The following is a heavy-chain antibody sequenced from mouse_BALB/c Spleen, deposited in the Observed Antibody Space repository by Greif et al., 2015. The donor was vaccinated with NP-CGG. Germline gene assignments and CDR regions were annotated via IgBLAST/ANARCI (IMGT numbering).Heavy chain of an antibody. CDR2: ICRGGST. CDR3: AKNYGNYAMDY. Sequence: VQRVESGPGLVQPSQSLSITCTVSGFSLTSYGVHWVRQSPGKGLEWLGVICRGGSTDYNAAFMSRLSITKDNSKSQVFFKMNSLQADDTAIYYCAKNYGNYAMDYWGQGTSVTVSS. D-gene: IGHD2-1*01. V-gene: IGHV2-5*01. J-gene: IGHJ4*01. CDR1: GFSLTSYG.